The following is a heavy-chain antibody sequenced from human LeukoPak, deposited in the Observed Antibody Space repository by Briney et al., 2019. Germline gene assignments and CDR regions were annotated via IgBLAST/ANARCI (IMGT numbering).Heavy chain of an antibody. J-gene: IGHJ4*02. V-gene: IGHV3-21*01. CDR3: ARDRAYGSGSIAY. CDR1: GFTFSSYS. CDR2: ISSSSSYI. Sequence: PGGSLRLSCAASGFTFSSYSMNWVRQAPGKGLEWVSSISSSSSYIYYADSLKGRFTISRDNSKNTLYLQMSSLKAEDTAVYYCARDRAYGSGSIAYWGQGTLVTVSS. D-gene: IGHD3-10*01.